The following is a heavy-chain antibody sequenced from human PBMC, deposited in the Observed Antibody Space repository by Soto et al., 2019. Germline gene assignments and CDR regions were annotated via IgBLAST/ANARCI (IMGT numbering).Heavy chain of an antibody. CDR3: ARDGGGALLKWCGIDV. CDR2: IYRSGSA. Sequence: QVQLQESGPRLVKPSQTLSLTCTVSGDSINSHDHYWSWIRQLPGKGLEWIGHIYRSGSASYNPSLQSRLTISIDTSKNQFSLRLSSVTAADTAVYFCARDGGGALLKWCGIDVWGQGTTGTVSS. D-gene: IGHD2-8*01. V-gene: IGHV4-31*03. J-gene: IGHJ6*02. CDR1: GDSINSHDHY.